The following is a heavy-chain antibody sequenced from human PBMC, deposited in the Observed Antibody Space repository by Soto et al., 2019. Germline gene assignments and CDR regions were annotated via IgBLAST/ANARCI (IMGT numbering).Heavy chain of an antibody. V-gene: IGHV4-31*03. CDR3: AKSPTMVRGVIMLNWFDP. CDR1: GGSISSGGYY. Sequence: SETLSLTCTVSGGSISSGGYYWSWIRQHPGKGLEWIGHIYYSGSTYYNPSLKSRVTISVDTSKNQFSLKLSSVTAADTAVYYCAKSPTMVRGVIMLNWFDPWGQGTLVTVSS. D-gene: IGHD3-10*01. J-gene: IGHJ5*02. CDR2: IYYSGST.